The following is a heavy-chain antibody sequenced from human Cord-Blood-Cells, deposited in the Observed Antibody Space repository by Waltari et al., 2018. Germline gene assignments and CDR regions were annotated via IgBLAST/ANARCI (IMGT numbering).Heavy chain of an antibody. D-gene: IGHD3-3*01. CDR2: IIPIFGTA. CDR3: ARGSTPDFWSGYYYYYYMDV. V-gene: IGHV1-69*01. CDR1: GGTFSSYA. J-gene: IGHJ6*03. Sequence: VKVSCKASGGTFSSYAISWVRQAPGQGLEWMGGIIPIFGTANYAQKFQGRVTITADESTSTAYMELSSLRSEDTAVYYCARGSTPDFWSGYYYYYYMDVWGKGTTVTVSS.